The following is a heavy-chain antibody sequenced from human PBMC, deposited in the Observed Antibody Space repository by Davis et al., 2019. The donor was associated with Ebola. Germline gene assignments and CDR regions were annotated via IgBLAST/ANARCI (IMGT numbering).Heavy chain of an antibody. CDR1: GYSISSGYY. D-gene: IGHD6-19*01. J-gene: IGHJ5*02. V-gene: IGHV4-38-2*02. CDR3: AREQVEQWLGNWFDP. Sequence: PGGSLRLSCTVSGYSISSGYYWGWIRQPPGKGLEWIGSIYHSGSTYYNPSLKSRVTISVDTSKNQFSLKLSSVTAADTAVYYCAREQVEQWLGNWFDPWGQGTLVTVSS. CDR2: IYHSGST.